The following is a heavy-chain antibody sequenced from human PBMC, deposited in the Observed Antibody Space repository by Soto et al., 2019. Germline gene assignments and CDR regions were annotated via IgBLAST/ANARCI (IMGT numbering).Heavy chain of an antibody. V-gene: IGHV4-30-4*01. CDR1: GGSISSGDYY. CDR2: IYYSGST. CDR3: ARSHHLTTFDY. Sequence: PAETLSLTCTVSGGSISSGDYYWSWIRQPPGKGLEWIGYIYYSGSTYYNPSLKSRVTISVDTSKNQFSLKLSSVTAADTAVYYCARSHHLTTFDYWGQGTLVTVSS. D-gene: IGHD4-4*01. J-gene: IGHJ4*02.